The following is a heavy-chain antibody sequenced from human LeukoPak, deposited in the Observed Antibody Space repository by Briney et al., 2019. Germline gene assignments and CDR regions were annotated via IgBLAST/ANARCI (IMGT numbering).Heavy chain of an antibody. CDR3: AAQLIDSFDI. V-gene: IGHV1-2*02. CDR1: GYTFTGYY. Sequence: GASVKVSRKASGYTFTGYYMHWVRQAPGLGLEWMGWINPNSGGTNYAQKFQGRVTMTRDTSISTAYMEMSSLRSDDTAVYYCAAQLIDSFDIWGRGTMVTVSS. J-gene: IGHJ3*02. D-gene: IGHD2-2*01. CDR2: INPNSGGT.